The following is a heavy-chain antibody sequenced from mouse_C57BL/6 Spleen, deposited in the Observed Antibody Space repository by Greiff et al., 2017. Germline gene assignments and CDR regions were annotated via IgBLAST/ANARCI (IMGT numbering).Heavy chain of an antibody. CDR2: ISYDGSN. D-gene: IGHD1-1*01. CDR3: ASFITTVVGAMDY. V-gene: IGHV3-6*01. J-gene: IGHJ4*01. CDR1: GYSITSGYY. Sequence: EVHLVESGPGLVKPSQSLSLTCSVTGYSITSGYYWNWIRQFPGNKLEWMGYISYDGSNNYNPSLKNRISIPRDTSKNQFFLKLNSVTTEDTATYYCASFITTVVGAMDYWGQGTSVTVSS.